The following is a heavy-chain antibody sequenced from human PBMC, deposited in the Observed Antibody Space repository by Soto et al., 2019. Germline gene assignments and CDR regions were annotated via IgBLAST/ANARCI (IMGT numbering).Heavy chain of an antibody. J-gene: IGHJ4*02. CDR1: GYTFTSYA. CDR2: INAGNGNR. Sequence: GASVKASCKASGYTFTSYAMHWVRQAPGQRLEWMGWINAGNGNRKYSQKFQGRVTITRDTSASTAYMELSSLRSEDTAVYYCARDSPPSDYWGQGTLVTVSS. V-gene: IGHV1-3*01. CDR3: ARDSPPSDY.